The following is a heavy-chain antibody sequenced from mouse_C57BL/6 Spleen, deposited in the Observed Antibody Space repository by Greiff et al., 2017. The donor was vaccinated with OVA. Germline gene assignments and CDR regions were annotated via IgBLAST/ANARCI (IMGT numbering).Heavy chain of an antibody. CDR1: GYTFTSYW. V-gene: IGHV1-64*01. CDR2: IHPNSGST. D-gene: IGHD4-1*01. CDR3: AREGTGTVAY. J-gene: IGHJ3*01. Sequence: QVQLQQPGAELVKPGASVKLSCKASGYTFTSYWMHWVKQRPGQGLEWIGMIHPNSGSTNYNEKFKSKATLTVDKSSSTAYMQLSSLTSEASAVYYCAREGTGTVAYWGQGTLVTVSA.